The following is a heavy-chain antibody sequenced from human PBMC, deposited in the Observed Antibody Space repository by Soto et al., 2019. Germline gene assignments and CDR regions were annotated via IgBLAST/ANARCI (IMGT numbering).Heavy chain of an antibody. V-gene: IGHV4-59*08. CDR2: IYYSGST. D-gene: IGHD6-13*01. CDR3: ARLLRGSSSSLFDY. J-gene: IGHJ4*02. Sequence: TLSLTCTVSGGSISSYYWSWIRQPPGKGLEWIGYIYYSGSTNYNPSLKSRVTISVDTSKNQFSLKLSSVTAADTAVYYCARLLRGSSSSLFDYWGQGTL. CDR1: GGSISSYY.